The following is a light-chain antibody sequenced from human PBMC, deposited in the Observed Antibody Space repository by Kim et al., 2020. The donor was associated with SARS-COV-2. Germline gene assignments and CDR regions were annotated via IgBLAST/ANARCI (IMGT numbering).Light chain of an antibody. CDR1: QSISNY. CDR2: AAY. CDR3: QQSYRTPYT. Sequence: SASVGDRVTIPCRASQSISNYLNWYQQKPGKAPKLLIYAAYSLQSEVPSRFSGSGSGTEFTLTISSLQREDFATYYCQQSYRTPYTSGQGTKLEI. J-gene: IGKJ2*01. V-gene: IGKV1-39*01.